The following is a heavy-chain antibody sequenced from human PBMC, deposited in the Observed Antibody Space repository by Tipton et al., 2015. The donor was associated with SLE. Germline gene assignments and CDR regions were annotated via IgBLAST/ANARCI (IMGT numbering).Heavy chain of an antibody. D-gene: IGHD6-13*01. CDR1: GFTFSSYA. CDR2: ISGSGGST. Sequence: GSLRLSCAASGFTFSSYAMSWVRQAPGKGLEWVSTISGSGGSTYYADSVKGRFTISRDNSKNTLYLQMNSLRAEDTAVYYCARDLTEYSSSWYGGYWGQGTLATVSS. V-gene: IGHV3-23*01. CDR3: ARDLTEYSSSWYGGY. J-gene: IGHJ4*02.